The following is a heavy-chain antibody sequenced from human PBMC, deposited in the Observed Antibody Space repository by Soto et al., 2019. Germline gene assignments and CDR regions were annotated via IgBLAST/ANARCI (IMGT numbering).Heavy chain of an antibody. D-gene: IGHD1-26*01. CDR2: AHHSGRT. CDR3: ARSEATGLDY. V-gene: IGHV4-4*02. J-gene: IGHJ4*02. Sequence: QVQLQESGPGLVKPSGTLSLTCTVSGGSMSSSNWWNWVRQSPGKGLEWIGEAHHSGRTNYNPSLKSRVTISVDKSKNQFSLKLSSVTAADAAVYYCARSEATGLDYWGQGTLVTVSS. CDR1: GGSMSSSNW.